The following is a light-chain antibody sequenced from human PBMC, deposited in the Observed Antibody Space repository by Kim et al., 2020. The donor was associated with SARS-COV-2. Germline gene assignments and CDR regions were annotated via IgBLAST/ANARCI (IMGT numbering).Light chain of an antibody. Sequence: PGKTARITCGGNNIGSKSVPWYQQKPGQAPVLVIYYDSDRPSGIPERFSGSNAGNTATLTISRVEAGDEADYYCQVWDSSSDHPWVFGTGTKVTVL. CDR2: YDS. J-gene: IGLJ1*01. V-gene: IGLV3-21*04. CDR3: QVWDSSSDHPWV. CDR1: NIGSKS.